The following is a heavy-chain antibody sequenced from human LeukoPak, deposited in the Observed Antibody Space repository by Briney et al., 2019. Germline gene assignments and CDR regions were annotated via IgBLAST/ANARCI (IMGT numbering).Heavy chain of an antibody. CDR2: INYSGST. CDR3: ARDPLSTNDFDI. Sequence: SETLSLTCTVSGGSITISYWNWIRQSPGKGLNWIGHINYSGSTNYNPSLKSRVTISVDTSKNQFSLKLSCVTAADTAVYFCARDPLSTNDFDIWGQGTMVTVSS. V-gene: IGHV4-59*01. D-gene: IGHD1-1*01. J-gene: IGHJ3*02. CDR1: GGSITISY.